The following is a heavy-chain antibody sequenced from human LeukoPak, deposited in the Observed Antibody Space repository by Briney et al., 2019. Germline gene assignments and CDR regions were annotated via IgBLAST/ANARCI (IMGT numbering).Heavy chain of an antibody. V-gene: IGHV4-59*01. CDR1: GGSISSDY. Sequence: SETLSLTCTVSGGSISSDYWSWIRQPPGKGLEWIGYIFYSGSPNYSPSLKSRVTISVDTSKNQFSLKLSSVTAVDTAVYYCARATWLPVGLYYYDSSGYYYYFDYWGQGTLVTVSS. CDR2: IFYSGSP. D-gene: IGHD3-22*01. J-gene: IGHJ4*02. CDR3: ARATWLPVGLYYYDSSGYYYYFDY.